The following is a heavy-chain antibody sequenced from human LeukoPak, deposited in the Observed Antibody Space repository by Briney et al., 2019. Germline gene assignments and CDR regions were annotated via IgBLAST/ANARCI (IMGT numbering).Heavy chain of an antibody. CDR1: GDIFNRYG. V-gene: IGHV1-69*04. CDR2: VIPLLGTA. D-gene: IGHD3-9*01. Sequence: SVKVSCKASGDIFNRYGFSWVRQAPGQGLEWMGRVIPLLGTADYAQKFQDRVTITADTSATTAYMELRSLRSEDAALYFCARDGDDDVLTGYFNYWGQGTLVTVSS. J-gene: IGHJ4*02. CDR3: ARDGDDDVLTGYFNY.